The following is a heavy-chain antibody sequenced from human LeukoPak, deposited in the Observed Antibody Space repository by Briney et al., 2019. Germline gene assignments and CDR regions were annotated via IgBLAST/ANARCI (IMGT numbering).Heavy chain of an antibody. CDR3: ARDYYDSSGYRQEAFGI. CDR2: IIPIFGTA. CDR1: GGTFSSYT. V-gene: IGHV1-69*05. Sequence: GASVKVSCKASGGTFSSYTISWVRQAPGQGLEWMGRIIPIFGTANYAQKFQGRVTITTDEATSTAYMELSSLRSEDTAVYYCARDYYDSSGYRQEAFGIWGQGTMVTVSS. J-gene: IGHJ3*02. D-gene: IGHD3-22*01.